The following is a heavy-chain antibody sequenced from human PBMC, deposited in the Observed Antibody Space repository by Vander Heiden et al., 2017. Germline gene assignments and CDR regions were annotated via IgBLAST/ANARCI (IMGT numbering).Heavy chain of an antibody. V-gene: IGHV3-33*01. CDR2: IWPDGSDK. Sequence: QVQVVESGGGVVQPGRSLRLSCVASGFTFSRYGMHWVRQAPGKGLEWVAIIWPDGSDKYYADSVKGRFTISRDNARNKVNLQMNSLTAEDTAMYYCARDGAYNSGSYSNGMDVWGQGTTVTVSS. CDR3: ARDGAYNSGSYSNGMDV. D-gene: IGHD3-10*01. J-gene: IGHJ6*02. CDR1: GFTFSRYG.